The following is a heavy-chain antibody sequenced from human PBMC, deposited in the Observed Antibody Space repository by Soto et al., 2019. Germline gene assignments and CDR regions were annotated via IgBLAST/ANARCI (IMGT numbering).Heavy chain of an antibody. D-gene: IGHD3-10*01. CDR1: GFTFNKYA. Sequence: EVQLLEAGGGLVQPGGSLRLSCAASGFTFNKYAMTWVRQAPGKGREWVSAVSGGGDTTSYADSVKGRFTVSRDGDKTTLYLQMSSLRAEDTDLYYCAKGRGGSGSLTPRVDFWGQGTLVTVSS. CDR3: AKGRGGSGSLTPRVDF. CDR2: VSGGGDTT. V-gene: IGHV3-23*01. J-gene: IGHJ4*02.